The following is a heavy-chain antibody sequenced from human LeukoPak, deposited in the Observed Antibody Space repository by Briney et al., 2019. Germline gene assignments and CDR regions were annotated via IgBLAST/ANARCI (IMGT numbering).Heavy chain of an antibody. Sequence: GGSLRHSCAASGITFSSYEMNWVRQAPGKGLEWVSYISSSGSTIYYADSVKGRFTISRDNAKNSLYLQMNSLRAEDTAVYYCARDRRGPFAYGDYRFDYWGQGTLVTVSS. CDR3: ARDRRGPFAYGDYRFDY. CDR1: GITFSSYE. V-gene: IGHV3-48*03. CDR2: ISSSGSTI. D-gene: IGHD4-17*01. J-gene: IGHJ4*02.